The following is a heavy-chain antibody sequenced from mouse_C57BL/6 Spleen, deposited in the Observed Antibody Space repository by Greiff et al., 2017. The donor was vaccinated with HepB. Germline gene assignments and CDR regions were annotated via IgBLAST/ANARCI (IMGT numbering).Heavy chain of an antibody. V-gene: IGHV5-6*01. J-gene: IGHJ4*01. D-gene: IGHD2-1*01. CDR2: ISSGGSYT. CDR3: ARHIYYGNHYAMDY. CDR1: GFTFSSYG. Sequence: EVQGVESGGDLVKPGGSLKLSCAASGFTFSSYGMSWVRQTPDKRLEWVATISSGGSYTYYPDSVKGRFTISRDNAKNTLYLQMSSLKSEDTAMYYCARHIYYGNHYAMDYWGQGTSVTVSS.